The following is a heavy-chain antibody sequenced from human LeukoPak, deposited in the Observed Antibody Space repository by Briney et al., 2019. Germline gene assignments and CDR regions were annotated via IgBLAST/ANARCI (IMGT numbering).Heavy chain of an antibody. V-gene: IGHV3-64*01. CDR2: VSSSGGST. Sequence: GGSLRLSCAASGLTFSNYVMPWVRQAPGKGLEFVSAVSSSGGSTSYASSVKGRFTISRDNSKNTLYLQMDSLTAEDMAVYYCARDHRDTSGWYGAFDIWGQGTMVTVSS. J-gene: IGHJ3*02. D-gene: IGHD6-19*01. CDR1: GLTFSNYV. CDR3: ARDHRDTSGWYGAFDI.